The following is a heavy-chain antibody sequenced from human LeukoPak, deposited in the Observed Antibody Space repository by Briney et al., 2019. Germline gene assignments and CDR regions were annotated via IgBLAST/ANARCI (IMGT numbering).Heavy chain of an antibody. V-gene: IGHV1-18*01. CDR1: GYTFTSYG. CDR3: ARAYCSSASCPTVRYWYFDL. CDR2: ISAYNGNT. Sequence: ASVKVSCKASGYTFTSYGISWVRQAPGQGLEWMGWISAYNGNTNYAQKLQGRVTMTTDTSTNTAYMELRSLRSDDTAVYYCARAYCSSASCPTVRYWYFDLWGRGTLVTVSS. D-gene: IGHD2-2*01. J-gene: IGHJ2*01.